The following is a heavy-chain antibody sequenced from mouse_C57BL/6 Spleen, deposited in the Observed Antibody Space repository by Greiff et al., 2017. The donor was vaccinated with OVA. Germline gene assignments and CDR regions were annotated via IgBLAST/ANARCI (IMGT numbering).Heavy chain of an antibody. V-gene: IGHV1-82*01. CDR2: IYPGDGDT. J-gene: IGHJ4*01. Sequence: QVQLQQSGPELVKPGASVKISCKASGYAFSSSWMNWVKQRPGKGLEWIGRIYPGDGDTNYNGKFKGKATLTADKSSSTAYMQLSSLTSEDSAVYFCARWAVVATDYYAMDYWGQGTSVTVSS. D-gene: IGHD1-1*01. CDR1: GYAFSSSW. CDR3: ARWAVVATDYYAMDY.